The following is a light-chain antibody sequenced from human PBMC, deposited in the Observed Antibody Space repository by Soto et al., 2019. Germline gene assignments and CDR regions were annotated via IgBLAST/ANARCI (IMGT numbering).Light chain of an antibody. CDR2: WAS. CDR3: QQYYSSPHT. CDR1: QSVFYSSNNKNY. J-gene: IGKJ2*01. V-gene: IGKV4-1*01. Sequence: DIVMTQSPDSLAVSLGERATINCRSSQSVFYSSNNKNYLAWYQQKPGQPPKLLIYWASTRESGVPDRFSGSGSGTDFTLTISSLXXXXXXXXCCQQYYSSPHTFGQGTKL.